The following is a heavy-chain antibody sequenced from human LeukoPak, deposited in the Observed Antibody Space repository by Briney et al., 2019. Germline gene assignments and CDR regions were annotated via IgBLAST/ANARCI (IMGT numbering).Heavy chain of an antibody. CDR2: IYYSGST. V-gene: IGHV4-39*01. J-gene: IGHJ4*02. Sequence: SETLSLTCTVSGGSISSSSYYWGWIRQPPGKGLEWIGSIYYSGSTYYNPSLKSRVTISVDTSKNQFSLKLSSVTAADTAVYYCARLPYYYDSSDADYWGQGTLVTVSS. D-gene: IGHD3-22*01. CDR1: GGSISSSSYY. CDR3: ARLPYYYDSSDADY.